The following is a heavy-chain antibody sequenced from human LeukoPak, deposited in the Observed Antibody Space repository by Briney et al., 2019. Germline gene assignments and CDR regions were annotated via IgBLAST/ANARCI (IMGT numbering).Heavy chain of an antibody. Sequence: GASVKVSCTASGYTFTGYYMHWVRQAPGRGLEWMGWINPNSGGTNYAQKFQGRVTMTRDTSISTAYMELSRLRSDDTAVYYCARGSSGWPYNWFDPWGQGTLVTVSS. CDR2: INPNSGGT. J-gene: IGHJ5*02. CDR1: GYTFTGYY. D-gene: IGHD6-19*01. V-gene: IGHV1-2*02. CDR3: ARGSSGWPYNWFDP.